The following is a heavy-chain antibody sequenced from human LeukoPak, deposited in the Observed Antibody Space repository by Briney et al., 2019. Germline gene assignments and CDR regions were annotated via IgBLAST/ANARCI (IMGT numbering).Heavy chain of an antibody. CDR1: GFTFSSYE. CDR3: ARDRDPGIYYYDRSGLGRDAFDI. J-gene: IGHJ3*02. V-gene: IGHV3-48*03. CDR2: ISSSGSTI. Sequence: GGSLRLSCAASGFTFSSYEMNWVRQAPGKGLEWVSYISSSGSTIDYADSVKGRFTISRDNAKNSLYLQMNSLRAEDTALYYCARDRDPGIYYYDRSGLGRDAFDIWGQGTLVTVSS. D-gene: IGHD3-22*01.